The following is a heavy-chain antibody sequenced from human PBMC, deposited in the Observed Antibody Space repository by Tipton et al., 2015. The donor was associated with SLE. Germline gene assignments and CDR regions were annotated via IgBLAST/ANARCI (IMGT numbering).Heavy chain of an antibody. D-gene: IGHD3-3*01. CDR1: GGSMTSGSYY. J-gene: IGHJ4*02. Sequence: TLSLTCTVSGGSMTSGSYYWSWIRQPAGKGLEWIGRIYSSGRTNYNPSLKSRVTISRDTSKNQFSLKLSSVTAADTAVYYCATFFVEGDTIFGPGGWGRGTLVTVSS. V-gene: IGHV4-61*02. CDR3: ATFFVEGDTIFGPGG. CDR2: IYSSGRT.